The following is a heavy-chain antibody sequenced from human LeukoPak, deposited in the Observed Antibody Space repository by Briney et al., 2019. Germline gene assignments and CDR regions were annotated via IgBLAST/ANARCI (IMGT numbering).Heavy chain of an antibody. CDR1: GFSFGNYW. CDR3: ARVGDTIFVPDYYYMDV. V-gene: IGHV3-7*01. Sequence: PGGSLRLSCAASGFSFGNYWMTWVRQAPGKGLEWVANIKQDGSEKHFVDSVKGRFTISIDDAKKSVYLQMNSLRAEDTAVYYCARVGDTIFVPDYYYMDVWGKGTTVTVSS. J-gene: IGHJ6*03. D-gene: IGHD3-3*01. CDR2: IKQDGSEK.